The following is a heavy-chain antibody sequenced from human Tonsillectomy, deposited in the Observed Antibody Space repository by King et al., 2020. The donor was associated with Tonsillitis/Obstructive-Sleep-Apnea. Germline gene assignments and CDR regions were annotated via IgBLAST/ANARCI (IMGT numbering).Heavy chain of an antibody. CDR3: VKNKRAAAGTHYYYGLDV. CDR2: INHSGST. Sequence: VQLQQWGAGLLKPSETLSLTCTVYGGSFSGYYCSWIRQPPGKGLEWIGKINHSGSTNYNPSLKSRVTISVDTSKNQFSLKLRSVTAADTAVYYCVKNKRAAAGTHYYYGLDVWGQGTTVTVSS. J-gene: IGHJ6*02. D-gene: IGHD6-13*01. V-gene: IGHV4-34*01. CDR1: GGSFSGYY.